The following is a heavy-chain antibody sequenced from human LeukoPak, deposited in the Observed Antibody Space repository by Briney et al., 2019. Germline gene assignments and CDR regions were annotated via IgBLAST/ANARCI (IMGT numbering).Heavy chain of an antibody. V-gene: IGHV3-23*01. CDR1: GFTFSSYA. CDR3: AKCPGGSTSCYTFGY. CDR2: ISGSGGST. J-gene: IGHJ4*02. Sequence: PGGSLRLSCAASGFTFSSYAMHWVRQAPGKGLEWVSAISGSGGSTYYADSVKGRFTISRDNSKNTLYLQMNSLRAEDTAVYYCAKCPGGSTSCYTFGYWGQGTLVTVSS. D-gene: IGHD2-2*02.